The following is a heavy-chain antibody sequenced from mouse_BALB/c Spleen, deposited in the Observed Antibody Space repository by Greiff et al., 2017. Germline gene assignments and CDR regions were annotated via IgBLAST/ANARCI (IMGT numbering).Heavy chain of an antibody. D-gene: IGHD2-1*01. CDR2: INPGSGGT. CDR3: ARSGGNSFAY. Sequence: QVHVKQSGAELVRPGTSVKVSCKASGYAFTNYLIEWVKQRPGQGLEWIGVINPGSGGTNYNEKFKGKATLTADKSSSTAYMQLSSLTSDDSAVYFCARSGGNSFAYWGQGTLVTVSA. J-gene: IGHJ3*01. CDR1: GYAFTNYL. V-gene: IGHV1-54*01.